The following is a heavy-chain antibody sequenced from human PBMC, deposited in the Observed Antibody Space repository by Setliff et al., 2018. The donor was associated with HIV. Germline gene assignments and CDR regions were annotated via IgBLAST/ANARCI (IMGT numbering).Heavy chain of an antibody. Sequence: SETLSLTCTVSGGSINSTSYYWGWIRQPPGNGLEWIGSIYHTGSTYYKPSLKSRVTISVDTSKNQFSLRLSSVAAGDPAVYYCARSMVPVASGYYYFEYWGQGTLVTVSS. CDR1: GGSINSTSYY. J-gene: IGHJ4*02. CDR3: ARSMVPVASGYYYFEY. CDR2: IYHTGST. V-gene: IGHV4-39*01. D-gene: IGHD3-3*01.